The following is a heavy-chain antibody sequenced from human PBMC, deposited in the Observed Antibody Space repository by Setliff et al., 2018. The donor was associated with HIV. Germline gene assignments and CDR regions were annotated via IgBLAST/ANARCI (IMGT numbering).Heavy chain of an antibody. CDR1: GIRFDTYA. CDR3: ASRASHGAFDM. CDR2: IIWNSVGI. Sequence: PGGSLRLSCAASGIRFDTYAMHWVRQAPGKGLEWVSGIIWNSVGIAYADSVKGRFTISRDNAKNALYLQMNSLRAEDTALYYCASRASHGAFDMWGQGTMVTVSS. V-gene: IGHV3-9*01. J-gene: IGHJ3*02.